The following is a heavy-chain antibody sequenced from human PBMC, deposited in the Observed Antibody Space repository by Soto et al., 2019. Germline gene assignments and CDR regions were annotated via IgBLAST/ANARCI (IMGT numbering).Heavy chain of an antibody. V-gene: IGHV4-59*12. J-gene: IGHJ4*02. CDR2: IYNGGSP. CDR3: ARVPDY. CDR1: GASISNDY. Sequence: KASETLSLTCTVSGASISNDYWSWIRQPPGKRLEYIGFIYNGGSPNYNPSLESRLTITPDTSQNQFSLKLKSVTAADTAVYYCARVPDYWGQGILITVSS. D-gene: IGHD2-2*01.